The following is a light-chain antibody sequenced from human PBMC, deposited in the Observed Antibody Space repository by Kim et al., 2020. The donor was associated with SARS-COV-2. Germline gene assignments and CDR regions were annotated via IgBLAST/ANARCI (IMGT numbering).Light chain of an antibody. J-gene: IGKJ4*01. V-gene: IGKV3-15*01. CDR3: QEYNNWLPVT. CDR1: QSIRSN. CDR2: AAS. Sequence: EIVLTQSPATLSVSPGERATLSCRASQSIRSNLAWYVQKPGQAPRLLIYAASTRASGVPARFSGSGSGTDFTLTISGLQSEDFAVYYCQEYNNWLPVTFGGGTKVDIK.